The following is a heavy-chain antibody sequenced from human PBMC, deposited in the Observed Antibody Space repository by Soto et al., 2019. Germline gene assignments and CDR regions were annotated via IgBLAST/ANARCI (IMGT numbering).Heavy chain of an antibody. Sequence: GGSLRLSCAASGFTFSNYAMNWVRQAPGEGLEWISYISSSSIIYYAPSVKGRFTISRDNAKNSLYLQMNSLRAEDTAIYYCARDTATAHFDYWGQGTLVTVSS. D-gene: IGHD2-21*02. CDR1: GFTFSNYA. J-gene: IGHJ4*02. V-gene: IGHV3-48*01. CDR2: ISSSSII. CDR3: ARDTATAHFDY.